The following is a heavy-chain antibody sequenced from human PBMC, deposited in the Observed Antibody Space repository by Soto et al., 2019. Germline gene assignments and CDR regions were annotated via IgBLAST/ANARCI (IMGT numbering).Heavy chain of an antibody. J-gene: IGHJ4*02. V-gene: IGHV3-30*18. CDR1: GFTFSSYG. CDR3: AKDTGAYYDFWSGDY. CDR2: ISYDGSNK. D-gene: IGHD3-3*01. Sequence: QVQLVESGGGVVQPGRSLRLSCAASGFTFSSYGMHWVRQAPGKGLEWVAVISYDGSNKYYADSVQGRFTISRDNSKNTLYLQMNSLRAEDTAVYYCAKDTGAYYDFWSGDYWGQGTLVTVSS.